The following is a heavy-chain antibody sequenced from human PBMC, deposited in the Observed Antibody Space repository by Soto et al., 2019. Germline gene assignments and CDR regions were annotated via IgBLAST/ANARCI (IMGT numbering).Heavy chain of an antibody. Sequence: ESGPTLVNPTQTLTLTCTFSGFSLSTSGVGVGWIRQPPGKALEWLALIYWNDDKRYSPSLKSRPTITKDTSKNQVVLTVTNMDPVDTATYYCARPPRGIAAFYFDYWGQGTLVTVSS. CDR2: IYWNDDK. J-gene: IGHJ4*02. CDR1: GFSLSTSGVG. D-gene: IGHD6-13*01. V-gene: IGHV2-5*01. CDR3: ARPPRGIAAFYFDY.